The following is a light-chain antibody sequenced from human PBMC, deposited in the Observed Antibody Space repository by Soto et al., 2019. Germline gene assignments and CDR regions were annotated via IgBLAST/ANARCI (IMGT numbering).Light chain of an antibody. V-gene: IGKV1-12*01. CDR1: QVFRTG. J-gene: IGKJ4*01. CDR2: AAS. Sequence: DIQMTQSPSSVSAVVGDRVTTTFGGSQVFRTGLAWYQKKPGKAPKLLIYAASILQSGVPSRFGGSGSGTDFTLTISSLQPEDFATYYCQQANSFPQTFGGGTKLEIK. CDR3: QQANSFPQT.